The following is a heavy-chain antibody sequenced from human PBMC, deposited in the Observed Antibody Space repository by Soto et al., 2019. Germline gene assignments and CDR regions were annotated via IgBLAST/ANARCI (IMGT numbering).Heavy chain of an antibody. CDR2: IYYSGST. V-gene: IGHV4-30-4*01. Sequence: SETLSLTCTVSGGSISSGDYYWSWIRQPPGKGLEWIGYIYYSGSTYYNPSLKSRVTISVDTSKNQFSLKLSSVTAADTAVYYCARDVYNWNYGPTIDYWGQGTLVTVS. CDR1: GGSISSGDYY. CDR3: ARDVYNWNYGPTIDY. J-gene: IGHJ4*02. D-gene: IGHD1-7*01.